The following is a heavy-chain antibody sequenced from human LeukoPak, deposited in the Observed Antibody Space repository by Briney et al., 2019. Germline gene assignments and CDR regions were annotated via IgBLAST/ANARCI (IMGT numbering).Heavy chain of an antibody. Sequence: SETLSLTCTVSGGSISSYYWSWIRQPAGKGLEWIGRIYTSGSTNYNPSLKSRVTMSVDTSKNQFSLKLSSVTAADTAVYYCAREVLAVDEHNWFDPWGQGTLVTVSS. V-gene: IGHV4-4*07. D-gene: IGHD6-19*01. CDR3: AREVLAVDEHNWFDP. J-gene: IGHJ5*02. CDR2: IYTSGST. CDR1: GGSISSYY.